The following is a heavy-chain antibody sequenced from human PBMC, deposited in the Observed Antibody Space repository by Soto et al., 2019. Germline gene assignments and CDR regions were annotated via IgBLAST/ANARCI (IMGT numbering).Heavy chain of an antibody. CDR1: QFKITNNW. Sequence: HGSQFKITNNWICSVRQINGKGLGWMGIIYPGDSDTRYSPSFQGQVTISADKSISTAYLQWSSLKASDTAMYYCARHSYYDSSVQRYYYYGMDVWGQGTSVNLSS. CDR3: ARHSYYDSSVQRYYYYGMDV. V-gene: IGHV5-51*01. J-gene: IGHJ6*02. D-gene: IGHD3-22*01. CDR2: IYPGDSDT.